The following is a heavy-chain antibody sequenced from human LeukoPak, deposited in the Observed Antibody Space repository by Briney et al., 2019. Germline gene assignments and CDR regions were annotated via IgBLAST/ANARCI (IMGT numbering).Heavy chain of an antibody. J-gene: IGHJ5*02. Sequence: GGSLRLSCTASGVTFGDYAMSWFRQAPGKGLEWVGLIRSKTYGGTTEYAASVKGRFTISRDDSKSIAYLQMNSLKTEDTAVYYCTRVVVVGGDWFDPWGQGTLVTVSS. CDR3: TRVVVVGGDWFDP. CDR2: IRSKTYGGTT. D-gene: IGHD2-15*01. V-gene: IGHV3-49*03. CDR1: GVTFGDYA.